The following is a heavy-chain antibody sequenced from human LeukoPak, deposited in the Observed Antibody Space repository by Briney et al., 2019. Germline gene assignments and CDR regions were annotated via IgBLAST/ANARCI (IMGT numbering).Heavy chain of an antibody. D-gene: IGHD1-26*01. CDR2: IYSGGST. CDR1: GFTVSSNY. J-gene: IGHJ4*02. Sequence: GGSLRLSYAASGFTVSSNYMSWVRQAPGKGLEWVSVIYSGGSTYYADSVKGRFTISRDNSKNTLYLQMNSLRAEDTAVYYCARDVGATPGYFDYWGQGTLVTVSS. V-gene: IGHV3-53*01. CDR3: ARDVGATPGYFDY.